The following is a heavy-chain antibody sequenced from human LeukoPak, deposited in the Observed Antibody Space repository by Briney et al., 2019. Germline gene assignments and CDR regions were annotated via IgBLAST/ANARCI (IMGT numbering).Heavy chain of an antibody. CDR1: AFTFSSYA. V-gene: IGHV3-23*01. CDR3: AKGGKWDVTPFDY. Sequence: GGSLRLSCAASAFTFSSYAMSWVSQAPGKGLEWVSTISGNGGRTYDADSVKGRFTISRDNSKNTLYLQVNSLRAEDTAVYYCAKGGKWDVTPFDYWGQGTLVTVSS. J-gene: IGHJ4*02. D-gene: IGHD1-26*01. CDR2: ISGNGGRT.